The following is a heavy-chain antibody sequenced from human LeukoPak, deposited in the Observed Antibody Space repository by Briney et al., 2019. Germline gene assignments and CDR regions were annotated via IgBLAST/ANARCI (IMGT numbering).Heavy chain of an antibody. Sequence: AAVKVSCNASGYTFTSYVNSWERQAPAQGLEWMGGISSYNDNTNYAHKLRVRVTLTTDTYTSTAYMELRSLRSDDTAVYYCARDGYYDILTGYQNSAFDIWGQGTMVTVSS. V-gene: IGHV1-18*04. CDR2: ISSYNDNT. J-gene: IGHJ3*02. D-gene: IGHD3-9*01. CDR1: GYTFTSYV. CDR3: ARDGYYDILTGYQNSAFDI.